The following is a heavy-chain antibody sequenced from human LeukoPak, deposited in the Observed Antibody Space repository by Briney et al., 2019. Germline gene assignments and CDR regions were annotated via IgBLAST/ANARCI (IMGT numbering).Heavy chain of an antibody. CDR2: MNPNSGNT. J-gene: IGHJ6*02. CDR3: ARGSISSSWYLYYYYGMDV. Sequence: GASVTVSFKASGYTFTSYDINWVRQATGQGLEWMGWMNPNSGNTGYAQKFQGRVTMTRNTSISTAYMELSSLRSEDTAVYYCARGSISSSWYLYYYYGMDVWGQGTTVTVSS. V-gene: IGHV1-8*01. D-gene: IGHD6-13*01. CDR1: GYTFTSYD.